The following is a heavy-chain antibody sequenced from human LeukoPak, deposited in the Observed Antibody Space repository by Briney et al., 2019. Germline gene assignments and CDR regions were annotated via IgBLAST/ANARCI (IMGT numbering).Heavy chain of an antibody. J-gene: IGHJ4*02. CDR2: IHPDGGTS. CDR1: GYAITSHY. Sequence: ASVKVSCKASGYAITSHYMHWMRQAPGQGVEWMGTIHPDGGTSTYAQTFQGRLTMTRDTSTGTFYMDLSGLRSEDTAVYFCARETIAAGKNFDYWGRGTQVTVSS. D-gene: IGHD6-25*01. CDR3: ARETIAAGKNFDY. V-gene: IGHV1-46*01.